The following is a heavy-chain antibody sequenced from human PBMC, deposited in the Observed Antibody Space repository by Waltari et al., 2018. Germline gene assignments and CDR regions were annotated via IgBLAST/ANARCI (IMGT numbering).Heavy chain of an antibody. J-gene: IGHJ4*02. CDR3: ARVHYYDSSGYLWGRYYFDY. CDR1: GGSISSSSYY. V-gene: IGHV4-39*07. D-gene: IGHD3-22*01. CDR2: IYYSGST. Sequence: QLQLQESGPGLVKPSETLSLTCTVSGGSISSSSYYWGWIRQPPGKGLEWIGSIYYSGSTYYNPSLKSRVTISVDTSKNQFSLKLSSVTAADTAVYYCARVHYYDSSGYLWGRYYFDYWGQGTLVTVSS.